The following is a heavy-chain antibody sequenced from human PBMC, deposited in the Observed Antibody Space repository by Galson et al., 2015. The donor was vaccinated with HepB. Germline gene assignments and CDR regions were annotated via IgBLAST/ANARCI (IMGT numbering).Heavy chain of an antibody. CDR1: GGSFSTFA. V-gene: IGHV1-69*06. CDR2: FIPIFATA. D-gene: IGHD6-13*01. CDR3: ARGVGRGRRYSNTWQKDYYDMDV. Sequence: SVKVSCKASGGSFSTFAFNWVRQAPGQGLEWMGTFIPIFATANYAQKFQDRVTITADKSTTTAYMELTSLRPEDTAVCYCARGVGRGRRYSNTWQKDYYDMDVWGQGTTVTVSS. J-gene: IGHJ6*02.